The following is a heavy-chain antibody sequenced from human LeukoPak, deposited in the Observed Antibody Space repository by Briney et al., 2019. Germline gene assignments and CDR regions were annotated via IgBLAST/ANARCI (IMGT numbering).Heavy chain of an antibody. Sequence: PSETLSLTCTVSGGSISSYYWSWIRQPPGKGLEWIGYIYYSGSTNYNPSLKSRVTISVDTSKNQFSLKLSSVTAADTPVYYCARGRSSMVRGYYYYYMDVWGKGTTVTISS. V-gene: IGHV4-59*01. CDR1: GGSISSYY. D-gene: IGHD3-10*01. CDR3: ARGRSSMVRGYYYYYMDV. CDR2: IYYSGST. J-gene: IGHJ6*03.